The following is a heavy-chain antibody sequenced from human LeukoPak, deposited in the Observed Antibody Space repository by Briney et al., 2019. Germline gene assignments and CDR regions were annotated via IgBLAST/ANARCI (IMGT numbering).Heavy chain of an antibody. CDR3: ARDGNKKLGFDS. D-gene: IGHD2/OR15-2a*01. CDR1: GFTFSSFW. CDR2: IKQDGSEK. J-gene: IGHJ4*02. Sequence: PGGSLRLSCAASGFTFSSFWMSWVRQAPGKGLEWVANIKQDGSEKNYVDSVKGRFTISRDNAKNSLYLQMSSLRGEDTAVYYCARDGNKKLGFDSWGQGTLVTVSS. V-gene: IGHV3-7*01.